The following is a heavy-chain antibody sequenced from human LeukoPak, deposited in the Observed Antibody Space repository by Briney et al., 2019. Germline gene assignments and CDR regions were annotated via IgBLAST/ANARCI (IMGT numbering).Heavy chain of an antibody. V-gene: IGHV3-48*01. CDR3: ARDPTPYYYDSSGSFDY. D-gene: IGHD3-22*01. CDR2: ISSSSSTI. Sequence: GGSLRPSCAASGFTFSSYSMNWVRQAPGKGLEWVSYISSSSSTIYSADSVKGRFTISRDNAKNSLYLQMNSLRAEDTAVYYCARDPTPYYYDSSGSFDYWGQGTLVTVSS. CDR1: GFTFSSYS. J-gene: IGHJ4*02.